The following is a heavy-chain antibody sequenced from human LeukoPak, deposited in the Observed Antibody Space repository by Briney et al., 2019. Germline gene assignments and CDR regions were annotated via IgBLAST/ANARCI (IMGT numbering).Heavy chain of an antibody. CDR1: GFTSSTYN. D-gene: IGHD6-19*01. Sequence: GGSLRLSCAASGFTSSTYNMNWVRQAPGKGLEWVSYISSSSSIIYYADSVKGRFTISRDNAKNSLYLQMNSLRDEDTAVYYCARWFSTGRGFFDYWGQGILVTVSS. CDR3: ARWFSTGRGFFDY. CDR2: ISSSSSII. V-gene: IGHV3-48*02. J-gene: IGHJ4*02.